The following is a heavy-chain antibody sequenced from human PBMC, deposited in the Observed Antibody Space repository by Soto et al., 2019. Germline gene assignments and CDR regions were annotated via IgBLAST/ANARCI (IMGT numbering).Heavy chain of an antibody. V-gene: IGHV3-30*18. D-gene: IGHD6-19*01. Sequence: QVQLVESGGGVVQPGRSLGLSCAVSGFTFSNYGMHWVRQAPGKGLEWVALISNDGSNKYYADSVKGRFTISRDNSKNTLNMQMNSLRAEDTAVYYCAKDGSSGWYGADAFDIWCQGTMVTVSS. CDR3: AKDGSSGWYGADAFDI. CDR2: ISNDGSNK. J-gene: IGHJ3*02. CDR1: GFTFSNYG.